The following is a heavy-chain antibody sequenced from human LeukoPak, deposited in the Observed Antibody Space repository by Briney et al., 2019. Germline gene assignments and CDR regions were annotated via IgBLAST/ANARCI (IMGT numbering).Heavy chain of an antibody. Sequence: SETLSLTCTVSGGSTSGYYWSWIRQSPGKGLEWIGYINYSGSTNYNPSLKSRVTISVDTSKNQFPLKLTSVTAADTAVYYCARDSSGYRRGSFDYWGQGTLVAVSS. CDR3: ARDSSGYRRGSFDY. CDR2: INYSGST. J-gene: IGHJ4*02. D-gene: IGHD3-22*01. V-gene: IGHV4-59*01. CDR1: GGSTSGYY.